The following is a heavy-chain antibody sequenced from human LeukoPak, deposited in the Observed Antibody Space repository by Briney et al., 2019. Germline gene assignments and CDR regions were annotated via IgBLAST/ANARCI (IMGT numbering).Heavy chain of an antibody. J-gene: IGHJ4*02. V-gene: IGHV3-53*01. CDR2: IYSGGST. Sequence: GGSLRLSCAASGFTVSSNYMSWVRQAPGKGLEWVSVIYSGGSTYYADSAKGRFTISRDNSKNTLYLQMNSLRAEDTAVYYCARVLYTALDYWGQGTLVTVSS. CDR1: GFTVSSNY. CDR3: ARVLYTALDY. D-gene: IGHD5-18*01.